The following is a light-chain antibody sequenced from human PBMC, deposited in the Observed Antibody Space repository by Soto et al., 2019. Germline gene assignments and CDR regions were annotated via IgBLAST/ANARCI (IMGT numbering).Light chain of an antibody. Sequence: QLVLTQSPSTSASLGASIRITCTLSSGHTYYAIAWHQQHPEKGPRFLMKINSDGSHSKGDGIPDRFSGSSSGAERYLIISRLQSEYEANYYCQIWDTGFRVFGGGTKVTVL. V-gene: IGLV4-69*01. CDR3: QIWDTGFRV. J-gene: IGLJ3*02. CDR2: INSDGSH. CDR1: SGHTYYA.